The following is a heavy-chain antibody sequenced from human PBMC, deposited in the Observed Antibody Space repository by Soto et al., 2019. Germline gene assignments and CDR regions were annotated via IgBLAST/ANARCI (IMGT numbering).Heavy chain of an antibody. CDR3: ARDGGFGNFDY. J-gene: IGHJ4*02. D-gene: IGHD3-10*01. CDR2: IFSGGTT. Sequence: EVQLVESGGGLVQPGGSLRLSCAASGFIVSSNYMSWVRQAPGKGLEWVSVIFSGGTTYYADSVKGRFTISRDNSKNTLYVQMNSLRAEDTAVYYCARDGGFGNFDYWGQGTLVTVSS. CDR1: GFIVSSNY. V-gene: IGHV3-66*01.